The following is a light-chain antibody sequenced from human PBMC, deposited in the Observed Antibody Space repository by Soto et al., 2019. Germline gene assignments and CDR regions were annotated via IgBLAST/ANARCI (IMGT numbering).Light chain of an antibody. Sequence: QSVLTQPPSVSEAPRQRVTISCSGSSSNIGNNAVSWYQQIPGTAPKLLIYYDDRLPSGVSARFSGSKSGTSASLAISGRQSEDDADYYCAAWDDSLNFYVFGTGTKVTVL. V-gene: IGLV1-36*01. CDR2: YDD. CDR3: AAWDDSLNFYV. CDR1: SSNIGNNA. J-gene: IGLJ1*01.